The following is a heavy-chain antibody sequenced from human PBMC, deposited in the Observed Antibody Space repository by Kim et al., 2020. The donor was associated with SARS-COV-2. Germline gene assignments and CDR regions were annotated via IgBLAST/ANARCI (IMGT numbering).Heavy chain of an antibody. CDR2: ISCDSGSI. CDR3: AKEAGYSSLYYYYYMDV. CDR1: GFTFGDYA. Sequence: GGSLRLSCAASGFTFGDYAMPWVRQAPGKGLEWVSGISCDSGSIGYADSVKGRFTISRDNAKNSLYLQMNSLRAEDTALYYCAKEAGYSSLYYYYYMDVWGKGTTVTVSS. D-gene: IGHD6-19*01. V-gene: IGHV3-9*01. J-gene: IGHJ6*03.